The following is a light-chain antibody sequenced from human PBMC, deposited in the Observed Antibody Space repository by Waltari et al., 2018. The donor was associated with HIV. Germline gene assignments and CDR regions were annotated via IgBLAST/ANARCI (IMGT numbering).Light chain of an antibody. V-gene: IGLV1-47*01. J-gene: IGLJ3*02. Sequence: QSVLTQPPSASGTPGQRVTISCSASHPNIGSNNVHWYQQPPGAAPKLLISLNDQRPSGVPDRFSGSKSGTSASLVISGLRSEDEADYFCSVWDDSLAGWMFGGGTRLTVL. CDR2: LND. CDR3: SVWDDSLAGWM. CDR1: HPNIGSNN.